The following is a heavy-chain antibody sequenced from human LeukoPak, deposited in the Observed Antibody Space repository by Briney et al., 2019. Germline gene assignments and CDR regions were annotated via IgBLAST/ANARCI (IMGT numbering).Heavy chain of an antibody. CDR2: INSDGSRT. V-gene: IGHV3-74*01. D-gene: IGHD3-10*01. Sequence: PGGSLRLSCAASGFTFSSYSMNWVRQAPGKGLVWVSRINSDGSRTNYVDSAKGRFTISRDNAKNTLFLQMNSLRGEDTAVYYCARGNFYSGSGSSPLDYWGQGTLVTASS. J-gene: IGHJ4*02. CDR3: ARGNFYSGSGSSPLDY. CDR1: GFTFSSYS.